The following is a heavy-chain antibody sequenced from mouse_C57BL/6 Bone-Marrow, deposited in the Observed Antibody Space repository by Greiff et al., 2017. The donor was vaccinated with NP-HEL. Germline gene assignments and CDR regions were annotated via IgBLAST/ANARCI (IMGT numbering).Heavy chain of an antibody. CDR2: IDPSDSYT. Sequence: QVQLQQPGAELVMPGASVKLSCKASGYTFTSYWMHWVKQRPGQGLEWIGEIDPSDSYTNYNQKFKGKSTLTVDKSSSTAYMQLSSLTSEDSAVYYCARESGYYYGSYWYFEVWGTGTTVTVSS. D-gene: IGHD1-1*01. CDR3: ARESGYYYGSYWYFEV. CDR1: GYTFTSYW. J-gene: IGHJ1*03. V-gene: IGHV1-69*01.